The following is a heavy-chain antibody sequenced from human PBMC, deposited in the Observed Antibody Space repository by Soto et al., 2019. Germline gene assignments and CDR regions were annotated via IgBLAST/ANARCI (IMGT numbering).Heavy chain of an antibody. Sequence: QVQLVESGGGVVQPGRSLRLSCAASGFIFSSFAMHWVRQAPGKGLEWVAFISFGGDSKYYADSVKGRFTISRDNSKNTLYLQMNSLRREDTATYYCTRDMGGDLTHFDFWGKGTLVSVSS. CDR1: GFIFSSFA. CDR3: TRDMGGDLTHFDF. J-gene: IGHJ4*02. CDR2: ISFGGDSK. D-gene: IGHD4-17*01. V-gene: IGHV3-30-3*01.